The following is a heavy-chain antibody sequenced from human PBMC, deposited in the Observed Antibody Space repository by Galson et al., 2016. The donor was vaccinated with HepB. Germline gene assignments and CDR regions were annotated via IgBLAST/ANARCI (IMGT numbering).Heavy chain of an antibody. J-gene: IGHJ5*02. V-gene: IGHV1-8*01. CDR1: GYTFTSYD. CDR3: GRGPWGGARSDP. CDR2: MNPKSGDT. Sequence: SVKVSCKASGYTFTSYDINWVRQATGQGLEWMGWMNPKSGDTGYAQNLQGRVTMTRDTSMSAAYVELSSLTSEDTAVYYCGRGPWGGARSDPWGQGTLVTGSS. D-gene: IGHD7-27*01.